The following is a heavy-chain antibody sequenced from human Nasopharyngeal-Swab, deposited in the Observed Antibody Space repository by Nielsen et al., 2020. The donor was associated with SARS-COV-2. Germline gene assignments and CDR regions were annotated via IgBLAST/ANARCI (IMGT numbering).Heavy chain of an antibody. CDR1: GFTFSSYA. CDR3: ARSWGGGYSFSFDY. CDR2: ISYDGSNK. J-gene: IGHJ4*02. D-gene: IGHD2-15*01. Sequence: GGSLRLSCAASGFTFSSYATHWVRQAPGKGLEWVAVISYDGSNKYYADSVKGRFTISRDNSKNTLYLQMNSLRAEDTAVYYCARSWGGGYSFSFDYWGQGTLVTVSS. V-gene: IGHV3-30-3*01.